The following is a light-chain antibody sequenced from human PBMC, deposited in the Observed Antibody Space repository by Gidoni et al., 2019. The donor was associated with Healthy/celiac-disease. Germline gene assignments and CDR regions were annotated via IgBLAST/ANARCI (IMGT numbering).Light chain of an antibody. Sequence: IQMTQSPSSLSASVVDRVTITCRASQSISSYLNWYQQKPGKAPKLLIYAASSLQSGVPSRFSGSGSGTDFTLTISSLQPEDFATYYCQQSNSTPQYTFGQGTKLEIK. J-gene: IGKJ2*01. CDR3: QQSNSTPQYT. V-gene: IGKV1-39*01. CDR1: QSISSY. CDR2: AAS.